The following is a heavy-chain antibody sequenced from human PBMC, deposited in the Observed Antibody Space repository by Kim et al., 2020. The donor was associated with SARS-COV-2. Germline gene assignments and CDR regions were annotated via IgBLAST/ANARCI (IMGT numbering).Heavy chain of an antibody. Sequence: KGRFTISRDNSKNSLYLQMNSLRTEDTALYYCAKDIRQLAGGYYYYGMDVWGQGTTVTVSS. D-gene: IGHD6-6*01. CDR3: AKDIRQLAGGYYYYGMDV. J-gene: IGHJ6*02. V-gene: IGHV3-43*01.